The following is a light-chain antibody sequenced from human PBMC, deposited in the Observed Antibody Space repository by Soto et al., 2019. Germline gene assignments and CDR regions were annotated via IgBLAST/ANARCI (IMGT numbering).Light chain of an antibody. Sequence: QLTQTPSSLSAYGGYMDAITWRASQSISSYLNWDQHKPGKAPKLLIYAASSLQSGVPSRFSGSGSGTDFTLTISSLQPEDFATYYSQQSYSTPGTFGQGTKVDIK. J-gene: IGKJ1*01. CDR3: QQSYSTPGT. CDR1: QSISSY. CDR2: AAS. V-gene: IGKV1-39*01.